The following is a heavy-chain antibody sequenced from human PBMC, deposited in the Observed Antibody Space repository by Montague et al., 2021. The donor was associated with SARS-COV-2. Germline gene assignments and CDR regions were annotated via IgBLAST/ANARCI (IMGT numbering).Heavy chain of an antibody. J-gene: IGHJ5*02. Sequence: PALVKPTQTLTLTCTFSGFSLSTTGVGVGWIRQPPGKALEWLALIYWDDDKRYSPSLKTRLAITKDTSKNQVVLTMTNMDPVDTATYYCAPRRDIYGFWSGYSTGRMYYAFNWFDPWGQGILVTVSS. D-gene: IGHD3-3*01. CDR3: APRRDIYGFWSGYSTGRMYYAFNWFDP. CDR2: IYWDDDK. V-gene: IGHV2-5*02. CDR1: GFSLSTTGVG.